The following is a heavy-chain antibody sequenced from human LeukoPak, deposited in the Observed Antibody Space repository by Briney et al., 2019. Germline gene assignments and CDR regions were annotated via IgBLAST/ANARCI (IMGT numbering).Heavy chain of an antibody. CDR3: ARDQLQLVRRARPFDY. V-gene: IGHV6-1*01. D-gene: IGHD6-13*01. CDR1: GDSVSSNSAA. Sequence: SQTLSLTCAISGDSVSSNSAAWNWIRQSPSRGLEWLGRTYYRSKWYNDYAVSVKSRITINPDTSKNQFSLQLNSVTPEDTAVYYCARDQLQLVRRARPFDYWGQGSLVTVSS. CDR2: TYYRSKWYN. J-gene: IGHJ4*02.